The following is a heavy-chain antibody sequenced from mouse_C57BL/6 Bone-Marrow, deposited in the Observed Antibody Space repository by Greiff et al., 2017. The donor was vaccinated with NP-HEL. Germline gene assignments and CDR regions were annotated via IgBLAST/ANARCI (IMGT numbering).Heavy chain of an antibody. Sequence: EVMLVESGGGLVQPGESLKLSCESNEYEFPSHDMSWVRKTPEKRLELVAAINSDGGSTYYPDTMERRFIISRDNTKKTLYLQMSSLRSEDTALYYCARHKFITTVVEGAWFAYWGQGTLVTVSA. V-gene: IGHV5-2*01. J-gene: IGHJ3*01. CDR2: INSDGGST. D-gene: IGHD1-1*01. CDR1: EYEFPSHD. CDR3: ARHKFITTVVEGAWFAY.